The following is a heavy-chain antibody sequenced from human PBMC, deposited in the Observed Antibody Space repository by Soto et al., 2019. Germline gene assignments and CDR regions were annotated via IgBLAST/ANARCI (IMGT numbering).Heavy chain of an antibody. CDR2: IYYNGNT. CDR1: GGSVNSGFYY. V-gene: IGHV4-61*01. J-gene: IGHJ4*02. D-gene: IGHD2-15*01. CDR3: ARDIVARFGPSFDS. Sequence: QVQLQESGPGLVKPSETLSLTCTVSGGSVNSGFYYWTWIRQPPGKGLEWIGYIYYNGNTSYTPSIKSRVTMSVDTSKNQFSLRLSSVTAADTAVYYCARDIVARFGPSFDSWGQGALVTVSS.